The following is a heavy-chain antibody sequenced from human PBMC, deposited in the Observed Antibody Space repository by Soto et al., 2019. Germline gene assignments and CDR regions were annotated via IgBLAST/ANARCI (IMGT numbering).Heavy chain of an antibody. V-gene: IGHV3-30*18. D-gene: IGHD6-13*01. CDR2: ISYDGSNK. CDR1: GFTFSSYG. Sequence: GSLRLSCAASGFTFSSYGMHWVRQAPGKGLEWVAVISYDGSNKYYADSVKGRFTISRDNSKNTLYLQMNSLRAEDTAVYYCAKEGWSFYSSSWYAHFDYWGLGTLVTVSS. J-gene: IGHJ4*02. CDR3: AKEGWSFYSSSWYAHFDY.